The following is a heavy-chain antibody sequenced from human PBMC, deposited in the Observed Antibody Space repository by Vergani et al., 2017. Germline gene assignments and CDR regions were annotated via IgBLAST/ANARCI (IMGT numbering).Heavy chain of an antibody. V-gene: IGHV3-30*03. J-gene: IGHJ1*01. D-gene: IGHD1-1*01. Sequence: QVHLVESGGGVVQPGRSLRLSCVVSGCTSSYYGMHWVRQAPGKGLEWVAVISYDGTQKYYAYSVKGRFTISRDNSQSTLYLQMNSLRTENTAVYYCATKSCGTPGCQIGYFREWGQGTLVTVSS. CDR2: ISYDGTQK. CDR1: GCTSSYYG. CDR3: ATKSCGTPGCQIGYFRE.